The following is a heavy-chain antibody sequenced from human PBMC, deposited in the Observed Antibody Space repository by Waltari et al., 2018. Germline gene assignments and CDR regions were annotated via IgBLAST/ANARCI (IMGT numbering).Heavy chain of an antibody. CDR3: AGGYSSGWYAY. V-gene: IGHV4-39*01. CDR2: AFHGGTT. D-gene: IGHD6-19*01. Sequence: QLHLQQSGPGLVKPSETLSLTCRVSGDSISTSRYYWGGIRQPPGKGLEGMGSAFHGGTTHYNPPRKSRVTISIDTSRNQFSLTLSSVTAADTAVFYCAGGYSSGWYAYWGQGTQVTVPS. CDR1: GDSISTSRYY. J-gene: IGHJ4*02.